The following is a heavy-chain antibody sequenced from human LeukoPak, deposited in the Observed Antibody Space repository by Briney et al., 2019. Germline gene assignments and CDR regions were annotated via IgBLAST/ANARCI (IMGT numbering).Heavy chain of an antibody. CDR1: GFTFSSYA. V-gene: IGHV3-23*01. J-gene: IGHJ6*02. CDR2: ISGSGGST. D-gene: IGHD2-15*01. Sequence: GGSLRLSCAASGFTFSSYAMSWVRQAPGKGLEWVSAISGSGGSTYYADSVKGRFTISRDNSKNTLYLQMNSLRAEDTAVYYCAKACSGGSCYSENYYYYGMDVWGQGTTVTASS. CDR3: AKACSGGSCYSENYYYYGMDV.